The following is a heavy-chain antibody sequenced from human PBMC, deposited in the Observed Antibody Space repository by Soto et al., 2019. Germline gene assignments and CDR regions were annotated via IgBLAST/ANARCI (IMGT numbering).Heavy chain of an antibody. V-gene: IGHV4-34*01. CDR1: GGSFSNYY. J-gene: IGHJ6*02. CDR3: ARARLRSLEWSYSAKGRFQYNGMDV. Sequence: SETLSLTCAVYGGSFSNYYWTWVRQPPGKGLEWIGEINHSGRANYNPSLKSRVTISEDTSKNQFSLKLNYVTAADAAVYYCARARLRSLEWSYSAKGRFQYNGMDVWGQGTTVTVSS. D-gene: IGHD3-3*01. CDR2: INHSGRA.